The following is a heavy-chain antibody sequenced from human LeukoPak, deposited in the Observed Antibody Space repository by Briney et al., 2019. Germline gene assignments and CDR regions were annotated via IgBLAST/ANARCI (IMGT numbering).Heavy chain of an antibody. Sequence: SSETLSLTCTVSGASISSGSYYWSWIRQPAGKGLEWIGRIYTSGTTNYSPSLKSRLTISLDTSKNQFSLKLSSVTAADTAVYYCARDSPTSYFDYWGQGTLVTVSS. CDR3: ARDSPTSYFDY. CDR2: IYTSGTT. CDR1: GASISSGSYY. V-gene: IGHV4-61*02. J-gene: IGHJ4*02.